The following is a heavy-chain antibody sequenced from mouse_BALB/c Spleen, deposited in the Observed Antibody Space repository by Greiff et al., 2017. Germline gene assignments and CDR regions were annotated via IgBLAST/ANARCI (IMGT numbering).Heavy chain of an antibody. V-gene: IGHV1-54*01. D-gene: IGHD2-1*01. Sequence: QVHVKQSGAELVRPGTSVKVSCKASGYAFTNYLIEWVKQRPGQGLEWIGVINPGSGGTNYNEKFKGKATLTADKSSSTAYMQLSSLTSDDSAVYFCARSGGNYVWFAYWGQGTLVTVSA. CDR2: INPGSGGT. CDR3: ARSGGNYVWFAY. J-gene: IGHJ3*01. CDR1: GYAFTNYL.